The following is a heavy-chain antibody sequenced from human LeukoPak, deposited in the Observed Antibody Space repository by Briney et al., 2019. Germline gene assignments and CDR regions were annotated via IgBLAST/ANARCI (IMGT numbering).Heavy chain of an antibody. J-gene: IGHJ4*02. CDR1: GGSISSYY. D-gene: IGHD1-20*01. CDR2: IYYSGSS. Sequence: PSETLSLTCTVSGGSISSYYWSWIRQPPGKGLEWIGYIYYSGSSNYNPSLRSRVTISVDTSKNQFSLKLSSVTAADTAVYYCASSNNWNHDYWGQGTLVTVSS. CDR3: ASSNNWNHDY. V-gene: IGHV4-59*01.